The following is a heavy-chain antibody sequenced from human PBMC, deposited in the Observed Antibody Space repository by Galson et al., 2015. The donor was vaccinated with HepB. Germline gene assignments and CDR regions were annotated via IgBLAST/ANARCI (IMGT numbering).Heavy chain of an antibody. CDR1: GGTFSSYA. J-gene: IGHJ3*02. CDR3: ARHQETGVGSYSRAIYAFDI. D-gene: IGHD3-10*01. Sequence: SVKVSCKASGGTFSSYAISWVRQAPGQGLEWMGRIIPILGIANYAQKFQGRVTITADKSTSTAYMELSSLKASDTAMYYCARHQETGVGSYSRAIYAFDIWGQGTMVTVSS. CDR2: IIPILGIA. V-gene: IGHV1-69*04.